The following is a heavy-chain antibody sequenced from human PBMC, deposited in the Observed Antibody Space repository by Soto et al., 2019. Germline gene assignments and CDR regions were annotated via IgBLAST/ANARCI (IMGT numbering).Heavy chain of an antibody. CDR2: IYSGGST. V-gene: IGHV4-39*01. CDR3: ARHDSGSYYPFLDY. D-gene: IGHD1-26*01. J-gene: IGHJ4*02. CDR1: GGSISSRDYY. Sequence: SETLSLTCTVSGGSISSRDYYWGWIRQPPGKGLEWIGNIYSGGSTYYNPSLNSRVTISVDTSKNQFSLKLSSVTAADTAVYYCARHDSGSYYPFLDYWGQGTLVTVSS.